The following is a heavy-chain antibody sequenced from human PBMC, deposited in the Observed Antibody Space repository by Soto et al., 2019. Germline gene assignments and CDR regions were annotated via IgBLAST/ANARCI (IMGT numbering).Heavy chain of an antibody. CDR3: ARGNHRWLQLWYFDL. CDR2: IIPIFGTA. Sequence: QVQLVQSGAEVKKPGSSVTVSCKASGGTFSSYTISWVRQAPGQGLEWMGGIIPIFGTANYAQKFQGRVTITADHSTSTASMELSSLRSEDTAVYYCARGNHRWLQLWYFDLWGRGTLVTVSS. J-gene: IGHJ2*01. D-gene: IGHD5-12*01. CDR1: GGTFSSYT. V-gene: IGHV1-69*12.